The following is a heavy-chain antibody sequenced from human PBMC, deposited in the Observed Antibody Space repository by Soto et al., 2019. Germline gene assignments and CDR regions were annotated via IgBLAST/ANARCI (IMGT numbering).Heavy chain of an antibody. V-gene: IGHV1-3*01. CDR2: INGGDGNT. Sequence: PSVKVSCKASGYTFTNYAMHWVRLAPGHRLEWMGWINGGDGNTNYSQKFQGRVTITRDRSASTAYMELSRLRYEDTAVYYCASSYSSSSKSIFFDPWGQGTQVTVSS. D-gene: IGHD6-6*01. J-gene: IGHJ5*02. CDR3: ASSYSSSSKSIFFDP. CDR1: GYTFTNYA.